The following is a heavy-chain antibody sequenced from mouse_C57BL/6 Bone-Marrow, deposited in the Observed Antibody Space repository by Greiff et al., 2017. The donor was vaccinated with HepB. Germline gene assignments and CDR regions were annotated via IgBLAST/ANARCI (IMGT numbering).Heavy chain of an antibody. V-gene: IGHV2-6*01. CDR2: IWGVGST. Sequence: VQLQQSGPGLVAPSQSLSITCTVSGFSLTSYGVDWVRQSPGKGLEWLGVIWGVGSTNYNSALKSRLSISKDNSKSQVFVKMNSLQTDDTAMYYCASWIYYGNLRRAMDYWGQGTSVTVSS. J-gene: IGHJ4*01. D-gene: IGHD2-1*01. CDR3: ASWIYYGNLRRAMDY. CDR1: GFSLTSYG.